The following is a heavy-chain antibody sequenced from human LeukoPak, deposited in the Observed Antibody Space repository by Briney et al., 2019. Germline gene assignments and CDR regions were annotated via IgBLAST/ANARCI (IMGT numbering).Heavy chain of an antibody. J-gene: IGHJ3*02. D-gene: IGHD4-17*01. CDR2: IYYSGST. Sequence: SQTLSLTCTVSGGSISSGGYYWSWIRQHPGKGLEWIGYIYYSGSTYYNPSLKSRVTIPVDTSKNQFSLKLSSVTAADTAVYYCARGLTTVTFPDAFDIWGQGTMVTVSS. CDR3: ARGLTTVTFPDAFDI. V-gene: IGHV4-31*03. CDR1: GGSISSGGYY.